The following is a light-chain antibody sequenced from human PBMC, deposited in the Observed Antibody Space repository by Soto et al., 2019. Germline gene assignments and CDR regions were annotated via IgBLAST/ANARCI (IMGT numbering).Light chain of an antibody. CDR3: LQYRDWPPWT. V-gene: IGKV3D-20*01. CDR1: QRVSGGF. J-gene: IGKJ1*01. CDR2: DTS. Sequence: DIVLTQSPATLSLPPGERATLYCGASQRVSGGFLAWYQQKPGLAPRLILYDTSFRATGIPDRFSGSGSGTEFTLTISSLQSEDFAVYYCLQYRDWPPWTFGQGTKVDIK.